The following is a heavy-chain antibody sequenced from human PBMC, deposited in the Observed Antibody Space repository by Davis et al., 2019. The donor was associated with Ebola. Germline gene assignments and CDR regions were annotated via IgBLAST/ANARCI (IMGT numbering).Heavy chain of an antibody. Sequence: LSLTCAASGFTFSSYAMHWVRQAPGKGLEWVAVISYDGSNKYYADSVKGRFTISRDNSKNTLYLQMNSLRAEDTAVYYCARDLAAVAGDYFDYWGQGTLVTVSS. V-gene: IGHV3-30-3*01. CDR3: ARDLAAVAGDYFDY. CDR1: GFTFSSYA. J-gene: IGHJ4*02. CDR2: ISYDGSNK. D-gene: IGHD6-19*01.